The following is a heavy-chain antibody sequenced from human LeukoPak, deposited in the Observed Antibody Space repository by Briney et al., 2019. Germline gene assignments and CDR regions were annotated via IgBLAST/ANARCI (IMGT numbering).Heavy chain of an antibody. D-gene: IGHD1-26*01. V-gene: IGHV3-11*04. Sequence: PGGSLRLSCAASGFTFSDYYMSWIRQAPGKGLEWVSYISSNNAPIYYADSVKGRFTISRDNAKNSLYLQMSSLRAEDTAVYSCAGVRVGATYGGAFDIWGQGTMVTVSS. CDR3: AGVRVGATYGGAFDI. CDR2: ISSNNAPI. J-gene: IGHJ3*02. CDR1: GFTFSDYY.